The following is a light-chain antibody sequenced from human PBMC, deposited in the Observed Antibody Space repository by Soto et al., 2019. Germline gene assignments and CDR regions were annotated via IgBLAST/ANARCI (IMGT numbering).Light chain of an antibody. V-gene: IGKV3-20*01. J-gene: IGKJ4*01. Sequence: EIVTTQSPATLSVSPGERGTLSCRASQSVNSNLAWYQQKPGQAPRLLIYDAYNRATGIPPRFSGSGSGTDFTLTISRLEPEDFAVYYCQQYGSSPLTFGGGTKVDIK. CDR1: QSVNSN. CDR2: DAY. CDR3: QQYGSSPLT.